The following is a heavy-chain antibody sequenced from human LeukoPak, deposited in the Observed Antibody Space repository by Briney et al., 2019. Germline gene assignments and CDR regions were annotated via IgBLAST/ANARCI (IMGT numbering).Heavy chain of an antibody. V-gene: IGHV1-46*01. Sequence: ASVKVSCKASGYTFTGYYMHWVRQAPGQGLEWMGIINPSGGSTSYAQKFRGRVTMTRDTSTSTVYMELSSLRSEDTAVYYCAREVATKWGDYWGQGTLVTVSS. CDR1: GYTFTGYY. J-gene: IGHJ4*02. D-gene: IGHD5-12*01. CDR3: AREVATKWGDY. CDR2: INPSGGST.